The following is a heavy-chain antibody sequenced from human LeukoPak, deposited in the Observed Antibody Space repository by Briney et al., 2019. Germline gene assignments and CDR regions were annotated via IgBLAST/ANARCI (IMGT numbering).Heavy chain of an antibody. CDR1: GGSISNYY. CDR2: IYYSGST. D-gene: IGHD2-15*01. CDR3: AREGGYCSGGSCYSGGYFDY. J-gene: IGHJ4*02. V-gene: IGHV4-59*01. Sequence: SETLSLTCTVSGGSISNYYWSWIRQPPGKGLEWIGHIYYSGSTNYNPSLKSRVTISVDTSKNQFSLKLSSVTAADTAVYYCAREGGYCSGGSCYSGGYFDYWGQGTLVTVSS.